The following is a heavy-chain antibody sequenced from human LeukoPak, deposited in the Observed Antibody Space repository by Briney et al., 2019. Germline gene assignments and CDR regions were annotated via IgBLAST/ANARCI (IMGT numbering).Heavy chain of an antibody. CDR2: IIPIFGTA. Sequence: ASVKVSCKASGGTFSSYAISWVRQAPGQGLEWMGGIIPIFGTANYAQKFQGRVTITVDESTSTAYMELSSLRSEDTAVYYCASGGRSSWYDAVDYWGQGTLVTVSS. CDR3: ASGGRSSWYDAVDY. D-gene: IGHD6-13*01. V-gene: IGHV1-69*13. J-gene: IGHJ4*02. CDR1: GGTFSSYA.